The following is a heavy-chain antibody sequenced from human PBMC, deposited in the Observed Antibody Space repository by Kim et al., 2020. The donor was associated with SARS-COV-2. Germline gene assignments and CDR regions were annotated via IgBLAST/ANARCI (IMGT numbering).Heavy chain of an antibody. D-gene: IGHD5-12*01. Sequence: GGSLRLSCAASGFTFSSYAMHWVRQAPGKGLEWVAVISYDGSNKYYADSVKGRFTISRDNSKNTLYLQMNSLRAEDTAVYYCARETVPIVATTQPDYWGQGTLVTVSS. J-gene: IGHJ4*02. CDR3: ARETVPIVATTQPDY. CDR2: ISYDGSNK. V-gene: IGHV3-30-3*01. CDR1: GFTFSSYA.